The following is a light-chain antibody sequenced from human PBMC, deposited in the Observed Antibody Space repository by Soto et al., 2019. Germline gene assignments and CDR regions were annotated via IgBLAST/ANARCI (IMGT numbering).Light chain of an antibody. V-gene: IGKV3-15*01. CDR2: GAS. Sequence: EIVMTQSPATLSVSPGERATLSCRVSQSVSSNLAWYQQKPGQAPRLLIYGASTRATGITARFSGSGSGTEFTLTSSSLPSEDFAVYYCQKDNRWPFTLGPGTRVAI. J-gene: IGKJ3*01. CDR3: QKDNRWPFT. CDR1: QSVSSN.